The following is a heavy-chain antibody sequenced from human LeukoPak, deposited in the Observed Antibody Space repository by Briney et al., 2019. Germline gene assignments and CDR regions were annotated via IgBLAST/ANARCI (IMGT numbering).Heavy chain of an antibody. J-gene: IGHJ4*02. V-gene: IGHV4-39*01. CDR1: GASISSSSYY. CDR2: IFYRGSP. Sequence: SETLSLTCTVSGASISSSSYYWGWIRQPPGKRMEWMGSIFYRGSPYYNLSLKSRVSFSVDTSKNQFSLKLTSVTAADTAVYYCARLRGVVGATSVPPQIFDFWGQGTQVTVSS. CDR3: ARLRGVVGATSVPPQIFDF. D-gene: IGHD1-26*01.